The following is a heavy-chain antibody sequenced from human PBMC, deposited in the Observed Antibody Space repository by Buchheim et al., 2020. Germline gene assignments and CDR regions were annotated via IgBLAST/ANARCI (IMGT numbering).Heavy chain of an antibody. CDR1: GFTFRSYG. V-gene: IGHV3-30*18. CDR2: ISYDGSDK. CDR3: AKGKATPSYYYYYGMDV. J-gene: IGHJ6*02. Sequence: QVLLVESGGGVVQPGRSLRLSCAASGFTFRSYGMHWVRQAPGKGLEWLAVISYDGSDKYYADSVQGRFTISRDNSKNTLYLQMNSLGAEDTAVFYCAKGKATPSYYYYYGMDVWGQGTT.